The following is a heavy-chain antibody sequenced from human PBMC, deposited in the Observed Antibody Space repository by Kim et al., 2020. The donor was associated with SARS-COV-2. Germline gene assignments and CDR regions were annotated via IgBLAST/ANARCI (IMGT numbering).Heavy chain of an antibody. CDR2: IFPGDSET. D-gene: IGHD6-25*01. V-gene: IGHV5-51*01. J-gene: IGHJ1*01. Sequence: GESLKISCKGSEDNFRNFWIGWVCQMPGQGLEWMGIIFPGDSETKYSPPFQGRVTISADKSINTAYLHWSGLEASDTAMYYCARPYQPGTGSEYFHHWGQGTLVTVSS. CDR1: EDNFRNFW. CDR3: ARPYQPGTGSEYFHH.